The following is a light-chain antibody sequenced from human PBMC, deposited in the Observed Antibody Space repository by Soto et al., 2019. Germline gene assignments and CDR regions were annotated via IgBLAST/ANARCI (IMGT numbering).Light chain of an antibody. V-gene: IGKV1-5*01. Sequence: IQLTQSPATLSASVGDRVTITCRASQSVSSWLAWYQQKPGNAPTLLIKAASTLMGGVPSRFGGSGSGTEFTLTISSLQPDDVATYYCQQYKSYLYTFGQGTTVDIK. J-gene: IGKJ2*01. CDR2: AAS. CDR3: QQYKSYLYT. CDR1: QSVSSW.